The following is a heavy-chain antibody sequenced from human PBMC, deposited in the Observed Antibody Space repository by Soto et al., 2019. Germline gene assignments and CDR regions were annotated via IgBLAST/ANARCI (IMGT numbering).Heavy chain of an antibody. CDR2: ISSSGTII. J-gene: IGHJ6*02. D-gene: IGHD3-10*01. CDR3: ARDQGYYYYGMDV. V-gene: IGHV3-48*02. Sequence: EVQLVESGGGLVQPGGSLRLSCAASGITFSSYGMNWVRQAPGKGLEWVSYISSSGTIIYYADSVTGRFTISRDNAKNSLSLQMNSLRDEDTAEYYCARDQGYYYYGMDVWGQGTTVTVS. CDR1: GITFSSYG.